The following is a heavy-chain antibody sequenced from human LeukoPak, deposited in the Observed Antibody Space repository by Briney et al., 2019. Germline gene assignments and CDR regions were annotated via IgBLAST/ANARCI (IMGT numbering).Heavy chain of an antibody. CDR1: GFTFSSYA. CDR2: ISGSGDNT. CDR3: ARQSFGSPRWFDP. V-gene: IGHV3-23*01. J-gene: IGHJ5*02. Sequence: PGGSLRLSCAASGFTFSSYAMNWVRQAPGKGLEWVSGISGSGDNTYYADSVKGRFTISRDRSKNTLYLHMNSLRAEDTAVYFCARQSFGSPRWFDPWGQGTLVTVSS. D-gene: IGHD3-3*01.